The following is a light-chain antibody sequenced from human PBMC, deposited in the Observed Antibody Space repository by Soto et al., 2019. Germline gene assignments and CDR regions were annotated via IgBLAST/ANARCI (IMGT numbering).Light chain of an antibody. V-gene: IGLV2-8*01. Sequence: QSALTQPPSASASPGQSVTISCTGTSSDVGGYKYVSWYQQYPGKAPKLIIYEVTRRPSGVPDRFSGSRSGNTASLTVSGLQGEDEAEYYCSSYAASNTVLFGGGTKLTVL. CDR2: EVT. CDR3: SSYAASNTVL. J-gene: IGLJ2*01. CDR1: SSDVGGYKY.